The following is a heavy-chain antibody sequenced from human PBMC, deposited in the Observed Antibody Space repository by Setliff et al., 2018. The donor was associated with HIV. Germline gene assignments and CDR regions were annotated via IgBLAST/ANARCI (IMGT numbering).Heavy chain of an antibody. CDR3: ARGGGTDFYYYGMDV. D-gene: IGHD1-26*01. V-gene: IGHV3-11*01. J-gene: IGHJ6*02. CDR2: ISVLGVTI. Sequence: GGSLRLSCEAAGFTFSDYYMTWIRQAPGKGLEWVSYISVLGVTIYYADSVKGRFTISRDNAKNSLYLQMNSLRAEDMGVYYCARGGGTDFYYYGMDVWGQGTTVTVSS. CDR1: GFTFSDYY.